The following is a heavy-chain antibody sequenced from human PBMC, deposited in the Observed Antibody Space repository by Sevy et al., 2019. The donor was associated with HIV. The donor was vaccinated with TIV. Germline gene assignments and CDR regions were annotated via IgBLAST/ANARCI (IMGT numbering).Heavy chain of an antibody. CDR1: GFTFSSYS. Sequence: GGSLRLSCAASGFTFSSYSMNWVRQAPGNGLEWVSSISSSSSYIYYADSVKGRFTISRDNAKNSLYLQMNSLRAEDTAVYYCASTCSGGSCYYDYWGQGTLVTVSS. CDR2: ISSSSSYI. J-gene: IGHJ4*02. CDR3: ASTCSGGSCYYDY. V-gene: IGHV3-21*01. D-gene: IGHD2-15*01.